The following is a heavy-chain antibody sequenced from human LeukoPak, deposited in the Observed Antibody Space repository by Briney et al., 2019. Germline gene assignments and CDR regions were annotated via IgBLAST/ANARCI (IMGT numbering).Heavy chain of an antibody. V-gene: IGHV4-39*01. Sequence: PSETPSLTCSVPGDSLTTGFYFWGWVRQPPGKAMKWIDSIYYTGSTYYNPSLKNRVIISEDTSKNQFYLQMTSVTAADTALYFCARHSKIVLATGWFDPWGQGVLVTVSS. CDR1: GDSLTTGFYF. D-gene: IGHD3-16*02. CDR2: IYYTGST. J-gene: IGHJ5*02. CDR3: ARHSKIVLATGWFDP.